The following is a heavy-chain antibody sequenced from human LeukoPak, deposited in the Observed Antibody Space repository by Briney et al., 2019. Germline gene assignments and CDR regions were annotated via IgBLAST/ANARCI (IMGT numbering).Heavy chain of an antibody. J-gene: IGHJ4*02. CDR2: ISGSGGST. V-gene: IGHV3-23*01. CDR3: ARRDILTGYVDY. D-gene: IGHD3-9*01. Sequence: PGGSLRLSCAASGFTFSSYAMSWVRQAPGKGLEWVSTISGSGGSTYYADSVKGRFTISRDNSKNTLYLQMNSLRAEDTAVYYCARRDILTGYVDYWGQGTLVTVSS. CDR1: GFTFSSYA.